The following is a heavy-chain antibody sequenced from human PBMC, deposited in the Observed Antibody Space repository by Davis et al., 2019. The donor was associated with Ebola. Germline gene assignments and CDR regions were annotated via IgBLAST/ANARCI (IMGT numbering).Heavy chain of an antibody. J-gene: IGHJ4*02. CDR2: ISQSGSN. CDR1: GDSISSSNW. V-gene: IGHV4-4*02. CDR3: ARHQYCSGSGGSCNLLDY. D-gene: IGHD2-15*01. Sequence: MPSETLSLTCAVYGDSISSSNWWSWVRQPPGKGLEWIGEISQSGSNNYNPSLKSRVTISVDKSKNQFSLKLSSVTAADTAVYYCARHQYCSGSGGSCNLLDYWGQGTLVTVSS.